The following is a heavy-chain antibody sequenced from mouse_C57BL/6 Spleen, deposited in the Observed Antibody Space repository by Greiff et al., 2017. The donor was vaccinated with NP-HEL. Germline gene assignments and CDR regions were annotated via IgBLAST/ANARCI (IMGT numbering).Heavy chain of an antibody. CDR1: GYAFSSSW. V-gene: IGHV1-82*01. CDR3: ARTGQHYGSSYAGFAY. J-gene: IGHJ3*01. CDR2: IYPGDGDT. D-gene: IGHD1-1*01. Sequence: VQLQQSGPELVKPGASVKISCKASGYAFSSSWMNWVKQRPGKGLEWIGRIYPGDGDTNYNGKFKGKATLTADKSSSTAYMQLSSLTSEDSAVYFCARTGQHYGSSYAGFAYWGQGTLVTVSA.